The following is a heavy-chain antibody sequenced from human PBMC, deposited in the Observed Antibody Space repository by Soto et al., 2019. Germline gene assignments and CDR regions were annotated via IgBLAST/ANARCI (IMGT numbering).Heavy chain of an antibody. Sequence: EVQLVESGGGLVQPGGSLRLSCAASDFMFTSYWMSWVRQAPGKGLEWVANIKQDGSEKNYVECVKGRFTISRDDAKNSLYLQMNSLRVEDRAVYYCARDNFGGRVAGSDKWGQGTLVTVSS. J-gene: IGHJ4*02. V-gene: IGHV3-7*01. CDR2: IKQDGSEK. CDR3: ARDNFGGRVAGSDK. D-gene: IGHD6-19*01. CDR1: DFMFTSYW.